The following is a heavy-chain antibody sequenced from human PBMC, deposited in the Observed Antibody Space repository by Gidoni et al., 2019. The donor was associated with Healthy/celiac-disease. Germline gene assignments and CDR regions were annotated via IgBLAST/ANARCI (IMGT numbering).Heavy chain of an antibody. V-gene: IGHV4-61*02. CDR3: ARDQGYCSSTSCYQVYYYYYMDV. CDR2: IYTSGST. Sequence: QVQLQESGPGLVKPSQTLSPTCTVSGGSISSGSYYWSWIRQPAGKGLEWIGRIYTSGSTNYNPSLKSRVTISVDTSKNQFSLKLSSVTAADTAVYYCARDQGYCSSTSCYQVYYYYYMDVWGKGTTVTVSS. CDR1: GGSISSGSYY. D-gene: IGHD2-2*01. J-gene: IGHJ6*03.